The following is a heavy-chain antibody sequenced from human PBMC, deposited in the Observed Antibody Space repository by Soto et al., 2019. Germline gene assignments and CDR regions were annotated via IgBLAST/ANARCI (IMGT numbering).Heavy chain of an antibody. J-gene: IGHJ6*02. CDR3: ARGSGDYDFCSGYYYYYYGMAV. D-gene: IGHD3-3*01. V-gene: IGHV4-34*01. CDR2: INHSGST. CDR1: GGSFSGYY. Sequence: SETLSLTCAVYGGSFSGYYWSWIRQPPGKGLEWIGEINHSGSTNYNPSLKSRVTISVDTSKNQFSLKLSSVTAADTAVYYCARGSGDYDFCSGYYYYYYGMAVWAQGPTVPVS.